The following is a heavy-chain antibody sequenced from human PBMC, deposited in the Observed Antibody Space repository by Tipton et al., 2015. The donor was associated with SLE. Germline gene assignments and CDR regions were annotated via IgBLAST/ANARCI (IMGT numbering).Heavy chain of an antibody. CDR1: GGSISSSSYY. J-gene: IGHJ4*02. CDR2: MYYSGST. V-gene: IGHV4-39*07. Sequence: TLSLTCTVSGGSISSSSYYWDWIRQPPGKGLEWIGSMYYSGSTYYNPSLKSRVTISIDTSKNQVSLKLSSMTAADTAVYYCARHERWPHFDYWGQGTLVTVSA. D-gene: IGHD6-19*01. CDR3: ARHERWPHFDY.